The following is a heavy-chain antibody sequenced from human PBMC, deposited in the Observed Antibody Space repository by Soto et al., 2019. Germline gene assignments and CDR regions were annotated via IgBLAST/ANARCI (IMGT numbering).Heavy chain of an antibody. CDR2: IYYSGSA. D-gene: IGHD3-10*01. Sequence: LSLTCTVSGDSVTSVSDYWSWIRQPPGKGLEWIGYIYYSGSADYNPSLGSRVTISIDTSKNQFSLKLTSVTAADTAVYYCARGVGFGYYYYHMDLWGQGTTVTVSS. V-gene: IGHV4-61*01. J-gene: IGHJ6*02. CDR3: ARGVGFGYYYYHMDL. CDR1: GDSVTSVSDY.